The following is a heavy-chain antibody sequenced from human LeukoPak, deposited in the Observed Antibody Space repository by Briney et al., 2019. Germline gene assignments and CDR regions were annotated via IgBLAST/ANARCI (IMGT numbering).Heavy chain of an antibody. CDR3: ARDGSGYYDSSARLDY. J-gene: IGHJ4*02. CDR1: GFTFSSYS. D-gene: IGHD3-22*01. Sequence: PGGSLRLSCAASGFTFSSYSMNWVRQAPGKGLEWVSSISSSSSYIYYADSVKGRFTISRDNAKNSLYLQMNSLRAEDTAVYYCARDGSGYYDSSARLDYWGQGTLVTVSS. CDR2: ISSSSSYI. V-gene: IGHV3-21*01.